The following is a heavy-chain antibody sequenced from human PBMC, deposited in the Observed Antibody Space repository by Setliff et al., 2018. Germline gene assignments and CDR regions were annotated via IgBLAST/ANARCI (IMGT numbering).Heavy chain of an antibody. V-gene: IGHV3-7*01. CDR1: GFTFSTYW. Sequence: GGSLRLSCAASGFTFSTYWMTWVRQAPGKGLEWVANINPAGTEDYYVDSVKGRFTISRDNAKTSLYLEMNSLRADDTAVYFCASATGYWGQGTLVTVSS. CDR2: INPAGTED. CDR3: ASATGY. J-gene: IGHJ4*02.